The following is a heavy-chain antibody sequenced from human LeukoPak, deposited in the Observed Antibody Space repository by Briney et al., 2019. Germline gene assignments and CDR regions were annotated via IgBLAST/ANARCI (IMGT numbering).Heavy chain of an antibody. D-gene: IGHD2-2*01. Sequence: PGGSLRLSCAASGFTFSGSAMHWVRQASGKGLEWVGRIRSKANSYATAYAASVKGRFPISRDDSKNTAYLQMNSLKTEDTAVYYCILAYQPPRDYWGQGTLVTVSS. J-gene: IGHJ4*02. CDR1: GFTFSGSA. CDR2: IRSKANSYAT. V-gene: IGHV3-73*01. CDR3: ILAYQPPRDY.